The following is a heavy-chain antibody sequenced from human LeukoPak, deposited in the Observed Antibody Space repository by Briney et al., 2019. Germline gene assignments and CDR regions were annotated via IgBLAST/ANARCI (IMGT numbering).Heavy chain of an antibody. CDR2: INYSGST. J-gene: IGHJ4*02. CDR3: ARHPSSIRLYYLDY. CDR1: VGFISSYY. D-gene: IGHD3-3*02. V-gene: IGHV4-59*08. Sequence: SETLSLTCSVSVGFISSYYCRCIRQPPGKGLEWIGYINYSGSTKYNPSLKSRVTISVDTSKNQFSLKVSSVTAADTAFYYTARHPSSIRLYYLDYWGQGTLVTVSS.